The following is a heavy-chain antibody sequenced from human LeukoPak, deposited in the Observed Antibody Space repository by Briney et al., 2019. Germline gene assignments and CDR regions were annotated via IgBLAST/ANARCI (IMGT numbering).Heavy chain of an antibody. Sequence: ASVKVSCKASGYTFTGYYIHWVRQAPGQGLEWMGWINPNSGDTNFAQKFQGRVTMTRDTSISTVYMELSRLRSDDTAVFYCARGYYDSSDFEYLQHWGQGTLVTVSS. CDR2: INPNSGDT. J-gene: IGHJ1*01. D-gene: IGHD3-22*01. CDR3: ARGYYDSSDFEYLQH. CDR1: GYTFTGYY. V-gene: IGHV1-2*02.